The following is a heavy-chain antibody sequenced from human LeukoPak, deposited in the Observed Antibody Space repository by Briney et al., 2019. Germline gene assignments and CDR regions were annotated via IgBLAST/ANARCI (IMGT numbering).Heavy chain of an antibody. J-gene: IGHJ4*02. D-gene: IGHD2-15*01. CDR1: GYTFTSYD. CDR2: MNPNSGNT. CDR3: ARQYGYCSGGSCPI. V-gene: IGHV1-8*01. Sequence: ASVKVSCKASGYTFTSYDINWVRQATGQGLEWMGSMNPNSGNTGSAQKFQGRVTVTRNTSISTSYMELSSLRSEDTAVYYCARQYGYCSGGSCPIWGQGTLVTVSS.